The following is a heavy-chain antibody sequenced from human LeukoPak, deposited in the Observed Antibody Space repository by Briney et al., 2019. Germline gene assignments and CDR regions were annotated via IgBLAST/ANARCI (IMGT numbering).Heavy chain of an antibody. Sequence: ASVKVSCKVSGYTLTELSMHWVRQAPGKGLEWMGGFDPEDGVTIYAQKFQGRVTMTEDTSTDTAYMELSSLRSEDTAVYYCATGWLQSNWFDPWGQGTLVTVSS. CDR3: ATGWLQSNWFDP. J-gene: IGHJ5*02. CDR1: GYTLTELS. D-gene: IGHD5-24*01. CDR2: FDPEDGVT. V-gene: IGHV1-24*01.